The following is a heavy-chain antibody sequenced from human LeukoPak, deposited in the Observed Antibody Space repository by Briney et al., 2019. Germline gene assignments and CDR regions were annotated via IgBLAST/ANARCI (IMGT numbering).Heavy chain of an antibody. CDR3: AGISGAGTF. Sequence: GSLRLSCAGSGFTFSSYNMNWVRQAPGKGLEWVSSISTGGTYIYYADSVKGRFTISRDNAKNSLYLQMNTLRAEDTAVYYCAGISGAGTFWGQGTLVTVSS. CDR2: ISTGGTYI. V-gene: IGHV3-21*01. J-gene: IGHJ4*02. D-gene: IGHD6-13*01. CDR1: GFTFSSYN.